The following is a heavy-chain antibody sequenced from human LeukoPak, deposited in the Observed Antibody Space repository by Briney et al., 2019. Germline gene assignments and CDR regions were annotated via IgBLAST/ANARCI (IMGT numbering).Heavy chain of an antibody. CDR3: AKNYRYFDY. Sequence: SETLSLTCTVSGGSISSSSYYWGWIRQPPGKGLEWIGSIYYSGSTYYNPSLKCRVTISVDTSKNQFSLKLSSVTAADTAVYYCAKNYRYFDYWGQGTLVTVSS. J-gene: IGHJ4*02. V-gene: IGHV4-39*01. CDR2: IYYSGST. D-gene: IGHD5-24*01. CDR1: GGSISSSSYY.